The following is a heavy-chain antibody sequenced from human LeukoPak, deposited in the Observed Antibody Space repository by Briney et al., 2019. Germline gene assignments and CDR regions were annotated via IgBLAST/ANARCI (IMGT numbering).Heavy chain of an antibody. CDR3: AGSPPASGGRYYYDSSGYLY. D-gene: IGHD3-22*01. J-gene: IGHJ4*02. CDR1: GGSFSGYY. V-gene: IGHV4-34*01. CDR2: INHSGST. Sequence: SETLSLICAVYGGSFSGYYWSWIRQPPGKGLEWIGEINHSGSTNYNPSLKSRVTISVDTSKNQFSLKLSSVTAADTAVYYCAGSPPASGGRYYYDSSGYLYWGQGTLVTVSS.